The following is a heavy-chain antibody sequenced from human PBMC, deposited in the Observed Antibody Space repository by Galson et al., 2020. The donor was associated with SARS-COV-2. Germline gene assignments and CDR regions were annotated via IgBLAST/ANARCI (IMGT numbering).Heavy chain of an antibody. V-gene: IGHV3-7*01. CDR2: IKEDGGEE. Sequence: GGSLRLSCAASGFTSGDYWMTWVRQAPGKGLEWVANIKEDGGEENYADSVRGRFTISRDNAMNSLSLQMNSLRAEDTAVYYCARDRGATYFYNSRIRYYDALVIWGQGTMVTVSS. D-gene: IGHD3-10*01. J-gene: IGHJ3*02. CDR1: GFTSGDYW. CDR3: ARDRGATYFYNSRIRYYDALVI.